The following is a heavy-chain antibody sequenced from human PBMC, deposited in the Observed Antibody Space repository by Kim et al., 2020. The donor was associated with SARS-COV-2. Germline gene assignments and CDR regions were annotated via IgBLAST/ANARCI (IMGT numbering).Heavy chain of an antibody. CDR2: TYYRSKRYY. J-gene: IGHJ4*02. CDR3: ARRMAGKGLDY. Sequence: SQTLSLTCAISGDSVSSNNAVWNWVRQSPSRGLEWLGRTYYRSKRYYDYAVSVKSRITINPDTSKNQFSLQLNSVTPEDTAVYYCARRMAGKGLDYWGRGTLVTVSS. CDR1: GDSVSSNNAV. V-gene: IGHV6-1*01. D-gene: IGHD6-19*01.